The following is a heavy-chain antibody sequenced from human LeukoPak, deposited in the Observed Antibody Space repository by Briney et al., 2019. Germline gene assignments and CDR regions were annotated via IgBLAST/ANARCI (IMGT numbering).Heavy chain of an antibody. CDR1: GITFSGSA. CDR3: TRRFGVNSWWFDP. CDR2: IRRNRDNYAT. Sequence: GGSLRLSCEASGITFSGSAMHWVRQASGKGLEWVGRIRRNRDNYATAYAASVKGRFTISRDDLKNTAYLQMNGLKTEDTAVYYCTRRFGVNSWWFDPWGQGTLVTVSS. V-gene: IGHV3-73*01. J-gene: IGHJ5*02. D-gene: IGHD4-23*01.